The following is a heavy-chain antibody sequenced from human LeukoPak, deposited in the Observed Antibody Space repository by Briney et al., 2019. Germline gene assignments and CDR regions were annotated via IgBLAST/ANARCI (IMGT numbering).Heavy chain of an antibody. V-gene: IGHV3-21*01. J-gene: IGHJ4*02. D-gene: IGHD6-13*01. CDR3: ARRIAAAAPTDY. CDR2: ISSSSSYI. CDR1: GFTFSSYW. Sequence: GGSLRLSCAASGFTFSSYWMSWVRQAPGKGLEWVSSISSSSSYIYYADSVKGRFTISRDNAKNSLYLQMNSLRAEDTAVYYCARRIAAAAPTDYWGQGTLVTVSS.